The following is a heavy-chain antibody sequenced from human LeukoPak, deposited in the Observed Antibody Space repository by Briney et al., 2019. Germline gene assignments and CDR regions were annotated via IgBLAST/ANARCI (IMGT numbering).Heavy chain of an antibody. J-gene: IGHJ5*02. V-gene: IGHV4-61*01. D-gene: IGHD1-26*01. CDR1: GGSVSSSSSY. CDR2: IYYSGST. Sequence: NPSETLSLTCTVSGGSVSSSSSYWSWIRQPPGKGLEWIGYIYYSGSTNYNPSLKSRVAISVDTSENQFSLKLSSVTAADTAVYYCARGTSGSYNNWFDPWGQGTLVTVSS. CDR3: ARGTSGSYNNWFDP.